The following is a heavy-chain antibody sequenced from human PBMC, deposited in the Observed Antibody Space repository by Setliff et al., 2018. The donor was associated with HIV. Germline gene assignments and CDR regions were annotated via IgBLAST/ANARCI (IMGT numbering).Heavy chain of an antibody. V-gene: IGHV4-59*11. CDR1: GDPINSHY. D-gene: IGHD6-19*01. CDR2: ISYNEYT. CDR3: ARDNDSSGWPLDY. Sequence: SETLSLTCTVSGDPINSHYWSWIRQPPGEGLEWIGHISYNEYTNYNPSLKSRVTISADTSRNQFSLKLTSVTAADTAVYYCARDNDSSGWPLDYWSQGTLVTV. J-gene: IGHJ4*02.